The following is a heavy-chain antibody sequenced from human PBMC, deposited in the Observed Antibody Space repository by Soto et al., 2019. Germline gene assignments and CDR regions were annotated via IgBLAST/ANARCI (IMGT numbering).Heavy chain of an antibody. J-gene: IGHJ4*02. D-gene: IGHD2-21*02. CDR1: GGTFSRYA. V-gene: IGHV1-69*12. CDR3: ARPYCVGDGYSGFDY. CDR2: LIPMFDTK. Sequence: VQLVQSGAEVKKPETSVKVSCKASGGTFSRYAISWVRQAYGQGLECMGGLIPMFDTKNYAQKFQCRVTFTADDSPRTAYMGLSSLRSENTAVYYCARPYCVGDGYSGFDYWGQGTLVTVSS.